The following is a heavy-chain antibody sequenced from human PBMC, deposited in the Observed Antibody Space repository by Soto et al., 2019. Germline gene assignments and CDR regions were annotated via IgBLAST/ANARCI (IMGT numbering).Heavy chain of an antibody. CDR1: GSTCRAYW. D-gene: IGHD6-6*01. Sequence: GGSQRLSCTASGSTCRAYWVQWVRQAPGKGLVWVSRINGDGTSTAYADSVRGRFTISRDDAKNTLYLQMNSLRAEDTAVYYCARDRSIAARPSWFDPWGQGTLVTVSS. J-gene: IGHJ5*02. CDR2: INGDGTST. V-gene: IGHV3-74*01. CDR3: ARDRSIAARPSWFDP.